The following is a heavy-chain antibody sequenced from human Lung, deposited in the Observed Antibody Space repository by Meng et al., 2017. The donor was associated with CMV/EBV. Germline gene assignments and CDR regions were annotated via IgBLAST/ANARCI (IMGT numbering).Heavy chain of an antibody. J-gene: IGHJ6*02. CDR3: ARDSRGSTWYLLAGYYYGSGV. Sequence: SVXVSXKPSGGTFSNYAITWVRQAPGQGLEWMGGIIPVVGTVNYPQKFQGRVTITADKSTSTVYVELSSLRSEDTAVYYCARDSRGSTWYLLAGYYYGSGVWXQGTTVTVSS. D-gene: IGHD6-13*01. V-gene: IGHV1-69*06. CDR2: IIPVVGTV. CDR1: GGTFSNYA.